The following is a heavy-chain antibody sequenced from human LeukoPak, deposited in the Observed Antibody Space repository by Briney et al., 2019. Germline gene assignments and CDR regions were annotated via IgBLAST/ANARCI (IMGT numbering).Heavy chain of an antibody. D-gene: IGHD6-13*01. CDR3: ARETFSSSWLSYGMDV. V-gene: IGHV4-4*02. Sequence: PSETLSLTCAVSGGSISSSNWWSWVRQPPGKGLEWIGSIYYSGSTYYNPSLKSRVTISVDTSKNQFSLKLSSVTAADTAVYYCARETFSSSWLSYGMDVWGQGTTVTVSS. CDR1: GGSISSSNW. J-gene: IGHJ6*02. CDR2: IYYSGST.